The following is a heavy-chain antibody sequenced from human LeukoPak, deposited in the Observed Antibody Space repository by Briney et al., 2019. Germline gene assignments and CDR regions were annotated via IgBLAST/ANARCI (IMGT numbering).Heavy chain of an antibody. D-gene: IGHD6-19*01. CDR2: FYSSGST. J-gene: IGHJ4*02. V-gene: IGHV4-59*12. CDR3: VRDGRYDSACFDS. CDR1: GGSISSYY. Sequence: SETLSLTCTVSGGSISSYYWSWIRQSPGKGLEWIGAFYSSGSTSPHPSLKSRVTISVDTSRTQLSLKLDSVTDTDTAVYFCVRDGRYDSACFDSWGPGILVTVSS.